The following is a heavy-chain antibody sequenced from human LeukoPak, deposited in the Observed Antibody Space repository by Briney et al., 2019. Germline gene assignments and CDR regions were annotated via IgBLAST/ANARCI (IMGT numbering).Heavy chain of an antibody. V-gene: IGHV5-51*01. Sequence: GESLKISCKGSGYSFTSYWIGWVRQMPGKGLEWMGIIYPGDSDTRYSPSFQGQVTISADKSISTAYLQWSSLKASDTAMYYCARRGLIWFGEPNYFDYWGQGTLVTVSS. CDR1: GYSFTSYW. J-gene: IGHJ4*02. CDR3: ARRGLIWFGEPNYFDY. CDR2: IYPGDSDT. D-gene: IGHD3-10*01.